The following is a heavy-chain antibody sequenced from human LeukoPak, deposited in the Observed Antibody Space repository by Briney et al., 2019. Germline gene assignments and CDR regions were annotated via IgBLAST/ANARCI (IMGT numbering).Heavy chain of an antibody. J-gene: IGHJ4*02. CDR2: ISGRDGST. Sequence: GGSLRLSCAASGFTFSNYAMTWVRQAPGKGLEWVAAISGRDGSTYYAESVTGRFTISRDNPKGTLFLQMNTLRAEDTAVYYCARGVYDFWTYYLESWRQGTVVTV. V-gene: IGHV3-23*01. D-gene: IGHD3-3*01. CDR1: GFTFSNYA. CDR3: ARGVYDFWTYYLES.